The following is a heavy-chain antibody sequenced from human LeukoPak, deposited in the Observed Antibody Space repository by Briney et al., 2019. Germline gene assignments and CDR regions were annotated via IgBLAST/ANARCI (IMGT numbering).Heavy chain of an antibody. D-gene: IGHD2-15*01. CDR3: GRGRGCGGGSCYVDS. CDR1: GGSFSDHY. CDR2: IDHSGST. Sequence: SETLSLTCAVYGGSFSDHYWSWIRQPPGKGLEWIGEIDHSGSTNYNPSLKSRLTISVDTSKNQFSLKLTSVTAADTALYFCGRGRGCGGGSCYVDSWGLGTLVTVSS. J-gene: IGHJ4*02. V-gene: IGHV4-34*01.